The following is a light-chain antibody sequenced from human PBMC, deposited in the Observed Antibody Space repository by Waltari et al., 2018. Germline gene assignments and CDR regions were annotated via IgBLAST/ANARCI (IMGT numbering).Light chain of an antibody. V-gene: IGLV1-44*01. CDR1: RANIGHYA. CDR3: STWDYSLNAWV. J-gene: IGLJ3*02. CDR2: RNS. Sequence: QSALTQEASVSGTVGQKVTLSCTGNRANIGHYAVNWYQQISHGGPKTFIFRNSPPSGIPDRFSGSQSGTTASLTISGLQPEDEATYYCSTWDYSLNAWVFGGGTKLTVL.